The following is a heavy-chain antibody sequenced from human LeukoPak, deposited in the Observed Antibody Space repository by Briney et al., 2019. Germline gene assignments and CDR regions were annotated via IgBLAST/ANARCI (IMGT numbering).Heavy chain of an antibody. CDR2: INPNSGGT. J-gene: IGHJ4*02. D-gene: IGHD6-13*01. CDR3: ARDTALRRATLGTAAAGTVY. Sequence: GASVKVSCKASGYTFTGYYMHWVRQAPGQGLEWMGWINPNSGGTNYAQKFQGRVTMTRDTSISTAYMELSRLRSDDTAVYYCARDTALRRATLGTAAAGTVYWGQGTLVTVSS. CDR1: GYTFTGYY. V-gene: IGHV1-2*02.